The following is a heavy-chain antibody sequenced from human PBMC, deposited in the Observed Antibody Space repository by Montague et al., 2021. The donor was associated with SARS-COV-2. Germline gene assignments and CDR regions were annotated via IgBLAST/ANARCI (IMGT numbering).Heavy chain of an antibody. V-gene: IGHV4-34*01. D-gene: IGHD6-6*01. CDR3: ARGLVGVAARLRYYFDQ. CDR1: GGSISGDH. J-gene: IGHJ4*02. CDR2: GNHSGHT. Sequence: SETLSLTCALYGGSISGDHCSWICQPQGKGLEWIGEGNHSGHTNXNVXLKSRVTMSVDTSKSQFSLKVRSVTAADTAVYYCARGLVGVAARLRYYFDQWGQGTLVTVSS.